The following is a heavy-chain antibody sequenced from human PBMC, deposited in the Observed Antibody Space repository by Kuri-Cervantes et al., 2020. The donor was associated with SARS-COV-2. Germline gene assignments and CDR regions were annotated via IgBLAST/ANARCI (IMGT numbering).Heavy chain of an antibody. D-gene: IGHD2-21*01. CDR2: ISYDGSNK. J-gene: IGHJ4*02. Sequence: GGSLRLSCAASGFTFSSYAMNWVRQAPGKGLEWVAVISYDGSNKDYTASGKGRFTISRDNSQDTLYLQMKSLRTEDTALYYCARDRGGVHDSWGQGTLVTVSS. V-gene: IGHV3-30-3*01. CDR3: ARDRGGVHDS. CDR1: GFTFSSYA.